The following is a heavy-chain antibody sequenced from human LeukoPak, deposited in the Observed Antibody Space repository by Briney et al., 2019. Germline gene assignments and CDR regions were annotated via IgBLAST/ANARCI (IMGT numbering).Heavy chain of an antibody. CDR2: IYHSGNT. CDR3: ARDSEWYSSRGYFDY. J-gene: IGHJ4*02. D-gene: IGHD6-13*01. V-gene: IGHV4-38-2*02. Sequence: SETLSLTCTVSGYSISSGYYWGWIRQPPGKGLKWIGNIYHSGNTYYNPSLKSRVTISVDTSKNQFSLKLSSVTAADTAVYYCARDSEWYSSRGYFDYWGQGTLVTVSS. CDR1: GYSISSGYY.